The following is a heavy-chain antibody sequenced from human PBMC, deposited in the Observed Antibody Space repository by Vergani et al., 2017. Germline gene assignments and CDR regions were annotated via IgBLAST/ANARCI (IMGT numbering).Heavy chain of an antibody. J-gene: IGHJ6*02. CDR1: GGTFSSYA. Sequence: QVQLVQSGAEVKKPGSSVKVSCKASGGTFSSYAISWVRQAPGQGLEWMGGIIPIFGTANYAQKFQGRVTITADKSTSTAYMELSSLRSEDTAVYYCARPDTRYYGSGSYPGDSYGMDVWGQGTTVTVSS. CDR3: ARPDTRYYGSGSYPGDSYGMDV. CDR2: IIPIFGTA. V-gene: IGHV1-69*06. D-gene: IGHD3-10*01.